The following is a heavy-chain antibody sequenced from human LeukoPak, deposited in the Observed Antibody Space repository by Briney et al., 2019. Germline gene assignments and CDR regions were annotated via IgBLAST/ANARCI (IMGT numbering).Heavy chain of an antibody. CDR3: ASHTYYYSSGSFAY. Sequence: ASVSVSCTASGYTFTSYAINWVRQAPGQRPERMGWIKPSSGNTGYVQRFQGRVTMNRDTSINTAYLELSSLRSEDTAVYYCASHTYYYSSGSFAYWGQGTLVTVSS. CDR2: IKPSSGNT. V-gene: IGHV1-8*01. D-gene: IGHD3-10*01. CDR1: GYTFTSYA. J-gene: IGHJ4*02.